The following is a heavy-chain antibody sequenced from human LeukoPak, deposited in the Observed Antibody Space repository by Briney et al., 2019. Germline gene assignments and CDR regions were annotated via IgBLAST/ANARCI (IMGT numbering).Heavy chain of an antibody. V-gene: IGHV4-39*01. CDR2: IYYSGST. D-gene: IGHD3-10*01. CDR1: GGSISSSSYY. CDR3: ARRELLWFGETKAENWFDP. Sequence: SETLSLTCTVSGGSISSSSYYWGWIRQPPGKGLEWIGSIYYSGSTYYNPSLKSQVTISVDTSKNQFSLKLSSVTAADTAVYYCARRELLWFGETKAENWFDPWGQGTLVTVSS. J-gene: IGHJ5*02.